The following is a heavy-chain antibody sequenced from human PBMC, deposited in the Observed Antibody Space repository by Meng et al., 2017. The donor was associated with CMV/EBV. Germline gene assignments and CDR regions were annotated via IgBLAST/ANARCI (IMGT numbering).Heavy chain of an antibody. D-gene: IGHD5-12*01. V-gene: IGHV3-48*04. CDR1: GFTFSSYS. CDR3: ARDFSGYDFNY. CDR2: ISSSSSTI. Sequence: GESLKISCAASGFTFSSYSMNWVRQAPGKGLEWVSYISSSSSTIYYADPVKGRFTISRDNAKNSLYLQMNSLRAEDTAVYYCARDFSGYDFNYWGQGTLVTVSS. J-gene: IGHJ4*02.